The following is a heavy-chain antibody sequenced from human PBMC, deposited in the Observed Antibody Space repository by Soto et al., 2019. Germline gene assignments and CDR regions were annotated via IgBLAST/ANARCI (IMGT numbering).Heavy chain of an antibody. CDR2: MNPNSGNT. CDR3: ARDQNIVVVPAVHMDV. V-gene: IGHV1-8*01. J-gene: IGHJ6*03. CDR1: GYTFTSYD. Sequence: ASVKVSCKASGYTFTSYDINWVRQATGQGLEWMGWMNPNSGNTGYAQKFQGRVTMTRNTSISTAYMELSSLRSEDTAVYYCARDQNIVVVPAVHMDVWGKGTTVTVSS. D-gene: IGHD2-2*01.